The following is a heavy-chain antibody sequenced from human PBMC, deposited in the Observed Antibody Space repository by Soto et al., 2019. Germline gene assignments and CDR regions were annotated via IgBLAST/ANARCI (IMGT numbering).Heavy chain of an antibody. V-gene: IGHV1-69*12. Sequence: QVQLVQSGAEVKKPGSSVKVSCKASGGTFNTYAISWVRQASGQGLEWMGGIIPVFRTADYAQKFKGRVTIIADESTRTAHMKLSSLTAEDTAINYCATDKKKQPLGGNYYYAMDARGKRTTVRVST. CDR3: ATDKKKQPLGGNYYYAMDA. D-gene: IGHD1-1*01. J-gene: IGHJ6*04. CDR1: GGTFNTYA. CDR2: IIPVFRTA.